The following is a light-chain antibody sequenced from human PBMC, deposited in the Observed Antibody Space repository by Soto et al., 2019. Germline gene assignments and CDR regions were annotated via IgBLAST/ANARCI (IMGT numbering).Light chain of an antibody. V-gene: IGLV1-40*01. Sequence: QSVGTQPPSVSGALGQRVTISCTGSRSNIGADYGVHWYKQLPGTAPKLLIYGDINRPSGVPDRFTGSKSGTSASLAITGLQAEDEAVYYCQSYDSSLFYVFGTGTKVTVL. CDR2: GDI. J-gene: IGLJ1*01. CDR3: QSYDSSLFYV. CDR1: RSNIGADYG.